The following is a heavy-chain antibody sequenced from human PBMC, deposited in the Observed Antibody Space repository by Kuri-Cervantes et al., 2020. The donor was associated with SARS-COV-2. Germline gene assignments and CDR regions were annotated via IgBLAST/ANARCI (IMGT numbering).Heavy chain of an antibody. J-gene: IGHJ6*02. CDR3: ARAGVVTFSVYYGMDV. D-gene: IGHD4-23*01. Sequence: GESLKISCAASGFTFSSYAMSWVRQAPGKGLEWVSVIYSGGSSTYYADSVKGRFTISRANSKNTLYLQMNSLRAEDTAVYYCARAGVVTFSVYYGMDVWGQGTTVTVSS. CDR2: IYSGGSST. V-gene: IGHV3-23*03. CDR1: GFTFSSYA.